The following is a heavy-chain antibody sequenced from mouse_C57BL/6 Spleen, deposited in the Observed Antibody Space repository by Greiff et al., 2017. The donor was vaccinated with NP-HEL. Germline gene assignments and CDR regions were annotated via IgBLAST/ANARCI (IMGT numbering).Heavy chain of an antibody. V-gene: IGHV1-50*01. CDR1: GYTFTSYW. J-gene: IGHJ1*03. CDR2: IDPSDSYT. Sequence: QVQLQQPGAELVKPGASVKLSCKASGYTFTSYWMQWVKQRPGQGLEWIGEIDPSDSYTNYNQKFKGKATLTVDTSSSTSYMQLSILTSEDSAVYYCARRYYGSSSGWYFDVWGTGTTVTVSS. CDR3: ARRYYGSSSGWYFDV. D-gene: IGHD1-1*01.